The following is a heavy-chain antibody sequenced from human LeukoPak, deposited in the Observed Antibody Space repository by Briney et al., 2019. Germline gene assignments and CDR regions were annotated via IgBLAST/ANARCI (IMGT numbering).Heavy chain of an antibody. CDR3: ARREWSGYYGEY. Sequence: ASVRVSCKASGYTFTDYYMHWVRQAPGQGLEWMGWINPNGGDTKYAQKFQGRVTMTRDTSISTAYMELTRLRSDDTAVYYCARREWSGYYGEYWGQGALVTVSS. CDR2: INPNGGDT. CDR1: GYTFTDYY. V-gene: IGHV1-2*02. D-gene: IGHD3-3*01. J-gene: IGHJ4*02.